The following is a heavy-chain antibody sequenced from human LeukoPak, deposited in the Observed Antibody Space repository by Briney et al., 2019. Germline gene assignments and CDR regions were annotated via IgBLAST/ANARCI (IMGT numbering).Heavy chain of an antibody. CDR2: IIPIFGTA. Sequence: SVKVSCKASGGTFSSYAISWVRQAPGQGLEWMGGIIPIFGTANYAQKFQGRVTITTDESTSTAYMELSSLRSEDTAVYYCAIQYCSSTSCYIRGVDYWGQGTLVTVSS. D-gene: IGHD2-2*02. CDR1: GGTFSSYA. V-gene: IGHV1-69*05. J-gene: IGHJ4*02. CDR3: AIQYCSSTSCYIRGVDY.